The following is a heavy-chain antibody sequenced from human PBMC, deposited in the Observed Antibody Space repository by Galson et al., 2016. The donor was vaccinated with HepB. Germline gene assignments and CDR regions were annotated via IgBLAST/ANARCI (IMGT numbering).Heavy chain of an antibody. J-gene: IGHJ4*02. D-gene: IGHD1-7*01. Sequence: SLRLSCAASGFSFSDHTMDWVRQAPGKGLEWVGRIRIKANSYTTEYAASVKGRFTVSRDDSKDSLYLQMNSLKNEDTAVYYCARRGPDRTKQFDYWGQGTLVTVSS. CDR3: ARRGPDRTKQFDY. CDR2: IRIKANSYTT. CDR1: GFSFSDHT. V-gene: IGHV3-72*01.